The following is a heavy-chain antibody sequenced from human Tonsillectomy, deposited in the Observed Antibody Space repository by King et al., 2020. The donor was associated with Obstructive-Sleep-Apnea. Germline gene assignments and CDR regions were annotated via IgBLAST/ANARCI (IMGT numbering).Heavy chain of an antibody. CDR1: GFTFTRHW. V-gene: IGHV3-7*01. CDR3: ATGGFWAVPFDY. D-gene: IGHD3-10*01. CDR2: IKQDGSEQ. J-gene: IGHJ4*02. Sequence: VQLVESGGGLVQPGGSLRLSCAASGFTFTRHWMSWVRQVPGKGLEWVANIKQDGSEQYYMDSVKGRFTISRDNAKDSLFLRLNSLRAEDTAVYYCATGGFWAVPFDYWGQGTLVTVSS.